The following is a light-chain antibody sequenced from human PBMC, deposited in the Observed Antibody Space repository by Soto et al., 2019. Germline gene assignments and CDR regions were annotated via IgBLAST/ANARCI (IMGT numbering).Light chain of an antibody. CDR2: EVS. CDR3: SAYTTSIALYV. Sequence: QSALTQPASVSGSPGQSITISCTGTSSDVGTYNYVSWYQLHPGKAPKLMVYEVSNRPSGVSNRFSGSKSGNTASLTISGLQAEDEADYYCSAYTTSIALYVFGAGTKLTVL. V-gene: IGLV2-14*01. J-gene: IGLJ1*01. CDR1: SSDVGTYNY.